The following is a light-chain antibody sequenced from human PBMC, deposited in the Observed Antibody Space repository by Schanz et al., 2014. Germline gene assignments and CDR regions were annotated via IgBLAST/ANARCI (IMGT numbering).Light chain of an antibody. CDR3: AAWDDSLNGQL. CDR1: SSNIGSNP. J-gene: IGLJ3*02. Sequence: QSVLTQPPSASGTPGQSVTISCSGSSSNIGSNPVNWYQQVPGTAPKLLIYENIQRPSGVPVRFSASKSGTSASLAISGLQSEDEADYYCAAWDDSLNGQLFGGGTKLTVL. CDR2: ENI. V-gene: IGLV1-44*01.